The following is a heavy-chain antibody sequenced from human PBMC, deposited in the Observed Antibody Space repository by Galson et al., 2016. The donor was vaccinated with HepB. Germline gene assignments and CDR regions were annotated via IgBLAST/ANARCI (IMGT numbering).Heavy chain of an antibody. CDR3: ARRFEY. CDR2: INQDGSLK. J-gene: IGHJ4*02. V-gene: IGHV3-7*01. CDR1: GLTFSDYY. Sequence: SLRLSCAASGLTFSDYYMSWIRQAPGKGLQWVANINQDGSLKYYVDSVKGRFTISRDNAKNSLYLQMNSLRDEDTAVYYCARRFEYWGQGTLVTVSS.